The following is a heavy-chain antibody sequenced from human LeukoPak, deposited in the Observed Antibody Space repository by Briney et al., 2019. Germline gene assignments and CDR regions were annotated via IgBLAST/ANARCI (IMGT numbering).Heavy chain of an antibody. CDR2: INHSGST. CDR3: ARGTSGLGIFGVAWCDY. CDR1: GGSISSYY. Sequence: KPSETLSLTCTVSGGSISSYYWSWIRQPPGKGLEWIGEINHSGSTNYNPSLKSRVTISVDTSKNQFSLKLSSVTAADTAVYYCARGTSGLGIFGVAWCDYWGQGTLVTVSS. V-gene: IGHV4-34*01. J-gene: IGHJ4*02. D-gene: IGHD3-3*01.